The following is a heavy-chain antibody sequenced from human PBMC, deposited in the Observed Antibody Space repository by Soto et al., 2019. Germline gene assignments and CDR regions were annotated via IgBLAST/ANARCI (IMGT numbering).Heavy chain of an antibody. Sequence: ETLSLTCTVSGDSISSSSYYWGWIRQPPGKGLEWIGSMYYSGSTYYNPSLKSRVTISVDTSKNQFSLRLSSVTAADTAVYYCARHRAVAGTFFDYWGQGTLVTVSS. CDR3: ARHRAVAGTFFDY. V-gene: IGHV4-39*01. D-gene: IGHD6-19*01. CDR1: GDSISSSSYY. CDR2: MYYSGST. J-gene: IGHJ4*02.